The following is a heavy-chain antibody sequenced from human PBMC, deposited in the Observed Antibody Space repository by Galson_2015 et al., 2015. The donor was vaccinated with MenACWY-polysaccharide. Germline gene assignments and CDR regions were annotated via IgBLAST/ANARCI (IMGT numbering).Heavy chain of an antibody. D-gene: IGHD2-8*01. V-gene: IGHV4-31*03. CDR1: DASINNADYS. Sequence: PLSLTCTVSDASINNADYSWVWIRQHPGKGLEWLGYIYYSGNTYYNPSLRSRATISVDASSYQFSLKLNSVTAADTAVYYCARSLTDCTSCFKGWFDSWGQGALVTVSS. CDR2: IYYSGNT. J-gene: IGHJ5*01. CDR3: ARSLTDCTSCFKGWFDS.